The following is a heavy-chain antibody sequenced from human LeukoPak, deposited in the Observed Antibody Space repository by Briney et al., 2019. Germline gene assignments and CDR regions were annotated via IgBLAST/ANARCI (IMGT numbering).Heavy chain of an antibody. J-gene: IGHJ4*02. D-gene: IGHD6-13*01. CDR3: AREAAAGYFDY. V-gene: IGHV3-21*01. Sequence: GGSLRLSCAVSGFTFSSYSMNWVRQAPGKGLEWVSSISSSSSYIYYADSVKGRFTISRDNAKNSLYLQMNSLRAEDTAVYYCAREAAAGYFDYWGQGTLVTVSS. CDR2: ISSSSSYI. CDR1: GFTFSSYS.